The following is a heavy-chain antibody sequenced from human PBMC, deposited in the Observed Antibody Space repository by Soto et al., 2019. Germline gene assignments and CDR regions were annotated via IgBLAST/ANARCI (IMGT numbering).Heavy chain of an antibody. CDR2: LIPMFGTT. J-gene: IGHJ6*02. D-gene: IGHD3-16*01. CDR3: ARAVVLTFTRYYDMDV. CDR1: GGTFSSYS. Sequence: AASVKVSCKASGGTFSSYSINWVRQAPGQGLEWMGRLIPMFGTTDYAQRFQGRVTFTADESTNTASMEVTNLTSEDTAVYYCARAVVLTFTRYYDMDVWGQGTTVTVSS. V-gene: IGHV1-69*13.